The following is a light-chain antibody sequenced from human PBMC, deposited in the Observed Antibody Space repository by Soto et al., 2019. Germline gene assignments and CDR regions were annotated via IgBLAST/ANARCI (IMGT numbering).Light chain of an antibody. CDR1: SSDVGSYNL. CDR3: SSYAGSSTPLI. CDR2: EVS. J-gene: IGLJ1*01. V-gene: IGLV2-23*02. Sequence: QSVLTQPASVSGSPGQSITISCTGTSSDVGSYNLVSWYQQHPGKAPKLMIYEVSKRPSGVSNRFSGSKSGNTASLTISGLRAEDESDYYCSSYAGSSTPLIFGTGTEVTVL.